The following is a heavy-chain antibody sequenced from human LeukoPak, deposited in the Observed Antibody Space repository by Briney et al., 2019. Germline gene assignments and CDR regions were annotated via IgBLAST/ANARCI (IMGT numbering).Heavy chain of an antibody. CDR3: ARSVDTAMADYYYYYMDV. CDR2: INHSGST. D-gene: IGHD5-18*01. V-gene: IGHV4-34*01. Sequence: PSETLSLTCAVYGGSFSGYYWSWIRQPPGKGLEWIGEINHSGSTNYNPSLKSRVTISVDTSKNQFSLKLSSVTTADTAVYYCARSVDTAMADYYYYYMDVWGKGTTVTVSS. J-gene: IGHJ6*03. CDR1: GGSFSGYY.